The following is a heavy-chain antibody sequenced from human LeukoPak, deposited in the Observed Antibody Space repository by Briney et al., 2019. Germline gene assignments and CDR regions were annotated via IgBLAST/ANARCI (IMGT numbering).Heavy chain of an antibody. CDR1: GFTFSDYY. D-gene: IGHD3-22*01. Sequence: PGGSLRLSCAASGFTFSDYYMSWIRQAPGRGLEWVSYISSSGSTIYYADSVKGRFTISRDNAKNSLYLQMNSLRAEDTAVYYCARDKARSSSGYYDYWGQGTLVTVSS. CDR2: ISSSGSTI. J-gene: IGHJ4*02. V-gene: IGHV3-11*01. CDR3: ARDKARSSSGYYDY.